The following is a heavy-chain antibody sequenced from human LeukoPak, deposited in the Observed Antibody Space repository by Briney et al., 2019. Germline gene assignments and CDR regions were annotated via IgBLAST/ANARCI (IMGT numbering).Heavy chain of an antibody. J-gene: IGHJ5*02. CDR1: GYTFTSYD. Sequence: ASVKVSCKASGYTFTSYDINWVRQATGQGLEWMGWMNPNSGNTGYAQKFQGRVTLTRNTSISTAYMELSSLRSEDTAVYYCARGDYSNPGGDWFDPWGQGTLVTVSS. CDR2: MNPNSGNT. CDR3: ARGDYSNPGGDWFDP. D-gene: IGHD4-11*01. V-gene: IGHV1-8*01.